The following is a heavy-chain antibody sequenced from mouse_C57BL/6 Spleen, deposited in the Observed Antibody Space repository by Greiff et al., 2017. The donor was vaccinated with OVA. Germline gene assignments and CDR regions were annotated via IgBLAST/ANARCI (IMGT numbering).Heavy chain of an antibody. CDR3: ARVGDYYGSSPYYFDY. Sequence: VQLQQSGAELARPGASVKLSCKASGYTFTSYGISWVKQRTGQGLAWIGEIYPRSGNTYYNEKFKGTATLTADKSSSTAYMELRSLTSEESAVYFGARVGDYYGSSPYYFDYGGQGTTLTVSS. CDR1: GYTFTSYG. J-gene: IGHJ2*01. CDR2: IYPRSGNT. V-gene: IGHV1-81*01. D-gene: IGHD1-1*01.